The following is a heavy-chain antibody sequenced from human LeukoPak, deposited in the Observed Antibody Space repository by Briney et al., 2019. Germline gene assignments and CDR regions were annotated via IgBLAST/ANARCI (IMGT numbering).Heavy chain of an antibody. J-gene: IGHJ2*01. CDR1: GFTFSSYG. CDR3: AKDRGRPWGWWYFDL. CDR2: ISYDGSNK. Sequence: PGRSLRLSCAASGFTFSSYGMRWVRQAPGKGLEWVAVISYDGSNKYYADSVKGRFTISRDNSKNTLYLQMNSLRAEDTAVYYCAKDRGRPWGWWYFDLWGRGTLVTVSS. V-gene: IGHV3-30*18. D-gene: IGHD3-10*01.